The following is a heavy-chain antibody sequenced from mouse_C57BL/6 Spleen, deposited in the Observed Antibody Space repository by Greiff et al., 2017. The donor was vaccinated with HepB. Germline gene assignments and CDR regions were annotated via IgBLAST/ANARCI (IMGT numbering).Heavy chain of an antibody. CDR1: GYTFTSYW. D-gene: IGHD1-1*01. V-gene: IGHV1-53*01. Sequence: QVHVKPPGTELVKPGASVKLSCKASGYTFTSYWMHWVKQRPGQGLEWIGNINPSNGGTNYNEKFKSKATLTVDKSSSTAYMQLSSLTSEDSAVYYCARYYGSSYDAMDYWGQGTSVTVSS. J-gene: IGHJ4*01. CDR2: INPSNGGT. CDR3: ARYYGSSYDAMDY.